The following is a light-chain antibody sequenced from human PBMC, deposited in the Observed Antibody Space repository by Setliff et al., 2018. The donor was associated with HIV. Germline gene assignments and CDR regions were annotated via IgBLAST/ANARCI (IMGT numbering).Light chain of an antibody. CDR1: SSNIGSNY. Sequence: QSVLTQPPSASGTPGQRVTISCSGSSSNIGSNYVYWYQQLPGTAPKRLIYRNNQRPSGVPDRFSGSKSGTSASLAISGLRSEDEADYYCAAWDDSLSGHVVFGGGTKVTVL. J-gene: IGLJ2*01. CDR2: RNN. CDR3: AAWDDSLSGHVV. V-gene: IGLV1-47*01.